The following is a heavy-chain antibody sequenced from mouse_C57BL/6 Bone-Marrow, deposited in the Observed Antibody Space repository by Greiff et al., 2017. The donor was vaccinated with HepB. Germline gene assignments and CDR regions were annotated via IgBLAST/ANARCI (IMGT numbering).Heavy chain of an antibody. CDR2: IDPSDSET. CDR1: GYTFTSYW. V-gene: IGHV1-52*01. Sequence: VKLKQPGAELVRPGSSVKLSCKASGYTFTSYWMHWVKQRPIQGLEWIGNIDPSDSETHYNQKFKDKATLTVDKSSSTAYMQLSSLTSEDSAVYYCARKGVGFDYWGQGTTLTVSS. CDR3: ARKGVGFDY. J-gene: IGHJ2*01.